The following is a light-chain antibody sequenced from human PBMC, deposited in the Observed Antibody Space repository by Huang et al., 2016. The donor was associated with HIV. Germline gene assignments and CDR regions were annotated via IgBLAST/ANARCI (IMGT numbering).Light chain of an antibody. CDR3: QQRNNWIT. CDR2: DAS. Sequence: EIVLTQSPATLSLSPGERATPSCRASQSVSSFLAWYQQKPGQAPRLLIPDASNRAPVIPARFSGSGSGTDFTLTISSLEPEDFAIYYCQQRNNWITFGQGTRLEIK. J-gene: IGKJ5*01. V-gene: IGKV3-11*01. CDR1: QSVSSF.